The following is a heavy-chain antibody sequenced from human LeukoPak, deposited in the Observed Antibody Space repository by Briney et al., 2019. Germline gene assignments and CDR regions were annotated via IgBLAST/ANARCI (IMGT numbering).Heavy chain of an antibody. CDR1: GGSISSNW. CDR3: ARGSGSYKGGGWFDP. D-gene: IGHD3-10*01. V-gene: IGHV3-23*01. J-gene: IGHJ5*02. Sequence: GTLSLTCAVSGGSISSNWWSWVRQAPGKGLEWVSAISGSGDSTYYADSVKGRFTISRDNSKNTLYLQMNSLRAEDTAVYYCARGSGSYKGGGWFDPWGQGTLVTVSS. CDR2: ISGSGDST.